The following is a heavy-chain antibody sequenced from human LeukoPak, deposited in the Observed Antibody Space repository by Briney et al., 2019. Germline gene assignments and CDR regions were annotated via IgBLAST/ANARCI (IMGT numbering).Heavy chain of an antibody. Sequence: SETLSLTCTVSGYSISSGYYWGYIRQPPGKGLEWIGSIYHSGTTYYNPSLKSRVTISVDTSNNQFSLTLSSMTATDTAVYFCATQAYEYKFVPWFDPWGQGTLVTVSS. V-gene: IGHV4-38-2*02. D-gene: IGHD2-21*01. CDR1: GYSISSGYY. J-gene: IGHJ5*02. CDR2: IYHSGTT. CDR3: ATQAYEYKFVPWFDP.